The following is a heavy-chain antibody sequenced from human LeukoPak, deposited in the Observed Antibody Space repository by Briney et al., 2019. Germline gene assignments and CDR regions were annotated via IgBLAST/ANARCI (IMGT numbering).Heavy chain of an antibody. CDR1: GYTFTSYG. CDR2: ISAYNGNT. V-gene: IGHV1-18*01. D-gene: IGHD3-9*01. J-gene: IGHJ1*01. CDR3: ARVRVRYFDWSSEYFQH. Sequence: ASVKVSCKASGYTFTSYGISWVRQAPGQGLEWMGWISAYNGNTNYAQKPQGRVTMTTDTSTSTAYMELRSLRSDDTAVYYCARVRVRYFDWSSEYFQHWGQGTLVTVSS.